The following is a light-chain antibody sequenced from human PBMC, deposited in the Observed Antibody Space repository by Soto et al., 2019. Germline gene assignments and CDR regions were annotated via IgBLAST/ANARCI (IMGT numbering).Light chain of an antibody. CDR2: VVS. CDR1: QSLLHSNGYNN. Sequence: DIVMTQSPLSLPVTPGDPASISCRPTQSLLHSNGYNNLDWYLQKPGQSPQLLIYVVSNRDYWVPDRFSGSGSGTDFTLKISRVEGEDVGVYYCMPAVQTPFAFGAGTKVDIK. J-gene: IGKJ3*01. V-gene: IGKV2-28*01. CDR3: MPAVQTPFA.